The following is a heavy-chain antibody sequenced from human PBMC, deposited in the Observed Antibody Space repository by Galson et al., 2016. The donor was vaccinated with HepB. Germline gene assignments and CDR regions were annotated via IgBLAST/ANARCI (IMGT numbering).Heavy chain of an antibody. V-gene: IGHV3-30*04. Sequence: SLRLSCAASGFSFSHYALHWVRQAPGKGLEWVAVVSYDGRRKYYAGSVRGRFTISRDNSKNTLYLQMNSLRAEDPAVYYCARSRGSYGSGSYWAVLDYWGQGTLVTGSS. D-gene: IGHD3-10*01. CDR3: ARSRGSYGSGSYWAVLDY. CDR2: VSYDGRRK. CDR1: GFSFSHYA. J-gene: IGHJ4*02.